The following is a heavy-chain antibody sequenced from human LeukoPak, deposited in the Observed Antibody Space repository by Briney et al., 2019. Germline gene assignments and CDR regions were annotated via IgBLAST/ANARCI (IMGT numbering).Heavy chain of an antibody. CDR2: IRYDGSNK. J-gene: IGHJ4*02. V-gene: IGHV3-30*02. D-gene: IGHD3-3*01. CDR3: ARAYPEVTYYDFWSGYYTRPLDY. Sequence: PGGSLRLSCAASGFTFSSYGMHWVRQAPGKGLEWVAFIRYDGSNKYYADSVKGRFTISRDNSKNTLYLQMNSLRAEDTAVYYCARAYPEVTYYDFWSGYYTRPLDYWGQGTLVTVSS. CDR1: GFTFSSYG.